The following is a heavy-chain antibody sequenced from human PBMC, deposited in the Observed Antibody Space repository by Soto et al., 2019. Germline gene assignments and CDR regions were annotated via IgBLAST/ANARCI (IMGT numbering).Heavy chain of an antibody. CDR2: FFIGGDT. D-gene: IGHD3-3*01. CDR1: VFVVTNYY. V-gene: IGHV3-53*05. CDR3: AREPLWSAPLPLDAFDL. J-gene: IGHJ3*01. Sequence: GGSLRLSCAASVFVVTNYYMRWVRQAPGKGLEWVSVFFIGGDTEYAESVKGRFTISRDNSKNTLYLQMNSLRAEDTAVYYCAREPLWSAPLPLDAFDLSGPGTMVTVSS.